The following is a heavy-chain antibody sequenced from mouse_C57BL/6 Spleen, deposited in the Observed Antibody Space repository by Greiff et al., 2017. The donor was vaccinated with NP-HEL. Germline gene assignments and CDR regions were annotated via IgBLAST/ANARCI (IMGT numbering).Heavy chain of an antibody. Sequence: QVTLKECGPGILQSSQTLSLTCSFSGFSLSTSGMGVSWIRQPSGKGLEWLAHIYWDDDKRYNPSLKSRLTISKDTSRNQVFLKITSVDTADTATYYCARRKTYDYDGRYFDYWGQGTTLTVSS. V-gene: IGHV8-12*01. D-gene: IGHD2-4*01. CDR2: IYWDDDK. CDR3: ARRKTYDYDGRYFDY. J-gene: IGHJ2*01. CDR1: GFSLSTSGMG.